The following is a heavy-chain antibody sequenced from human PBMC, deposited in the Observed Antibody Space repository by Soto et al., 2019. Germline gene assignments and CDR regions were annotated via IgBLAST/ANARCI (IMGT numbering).Heavy chain of an antibody. V-gene: IGHV1-2*02. CDR3: ARDYYGSGSYYKDGY. CDR2: INPNSGGT. CDR1: GYTFTGYY. Sequence: ASVKVSGKASGYTFTGYYMHWVRQAPGQGLEWMGWINPNSGGTNYAQKFQGRVTMTRDTSISTGYMELSRLRSDDTAVYYCARDYYGSGSYYKDGYWVQGTMVAVGS. D-gene: IGHD3-10*01. J-gene: IGHJ4*02.